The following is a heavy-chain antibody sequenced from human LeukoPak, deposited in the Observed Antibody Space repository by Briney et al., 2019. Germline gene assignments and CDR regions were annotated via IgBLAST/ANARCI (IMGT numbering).Heavy chain of an antibody. J-gene: IGHJ4*02. CDR1: GYTFTSYD. CDR2: MNPKSGNT. Sequence: ASVKVSCKASGYTFTSYDINWVRQATGQGLEWMGWMNPKSGNTGSAQKFQGRVTMTRDSSISTAYMELTSLRSEDTAAYYCARVYGDPDYWGQGTLVTVSS. CDR3: ARVYGDPDY. D-gene: IGHD4-17*01. V-gene: IGHV1-8*01.